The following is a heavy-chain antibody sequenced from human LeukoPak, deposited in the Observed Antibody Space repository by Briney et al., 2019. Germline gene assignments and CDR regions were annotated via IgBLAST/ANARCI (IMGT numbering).Heavy chain of an antibody. D-gene: IGHD6-19*01. Sequence: SETLSLTCTVSGGSISSYYWSWIRQPPGKGLEWIGYIYYSGSTNYNPSLKSRVTISVDTSKNQFSLKLSSVTVADTAVYYCARDLLAGIAVAGPLAWGQGTLVTVSS. CDR3: ARDLLAGIAVAGPLA. CDR1: GGSISSYY. CDR2: IYYSGST. V-gene: IGHV4-59*01. J-gene: IGHJ4*02.